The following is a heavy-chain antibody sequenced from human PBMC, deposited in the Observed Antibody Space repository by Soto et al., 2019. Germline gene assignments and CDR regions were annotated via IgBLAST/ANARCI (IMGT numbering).Heavy chain of an antibody. Sequence: YETLSLPYSGSGGSLSRSTYYWGWIRRPPGKGLEWIGNDYYGGSTYYNPSLKSRVTISVDTSKSPFSLKLSSATAADTAVYYCARAVVLTGYYYFDCWGPGILVT. D-gene: IGHD3-9*01. J-gene: IGHJ4*02. CDR2: DYYGGST. CDR3: ARAVVLTGYYYFDC. V-gene: IGHV4-39*01. CDR1: GGSLSRSTYY.